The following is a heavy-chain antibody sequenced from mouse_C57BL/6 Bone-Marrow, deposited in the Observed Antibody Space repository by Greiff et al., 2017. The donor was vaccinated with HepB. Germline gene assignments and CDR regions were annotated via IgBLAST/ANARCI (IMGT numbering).Heavy chain of an antibody. Sequence: VQLQQSDAELVKPGASVKISCKVSGYTFTDHTIHWMKQRPEQGLEWIGYIYPRDGSTKYNEKFKGKATLTADKSSSTAYMQLNSLTSEDSAVYVCARGLYAVYYAMDYWGQGTSVTVSS. CDR3: ARGLYAVYYAMDY. J-gene: IGHJ4*01. CDR2: IYPRDGST. V-gene: IGHV1-78*01. D-gene: IGHD3-1*01. CDR1: GYTFTDHT.